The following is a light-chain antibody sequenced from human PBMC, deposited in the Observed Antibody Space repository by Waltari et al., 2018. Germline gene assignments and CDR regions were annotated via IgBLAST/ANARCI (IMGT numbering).Light chain of an antibody. CDR2: NVN. CDR3: CSYAGGNTYV. J-gene: IGLJ1*01. V-gene: IGLV2-11*01. CDR1: SSNVGGYKY. Sequence: QSALTQPRSVSGSPGQAVTIPCTGTSSNVGGYKYVFCYQHRPGKAPKLMIYNVNNRPSGVPDRFSGSKSANTASLTISGLQAEDEADYYCCSYAGGNTYVFGTGTKVTVL.